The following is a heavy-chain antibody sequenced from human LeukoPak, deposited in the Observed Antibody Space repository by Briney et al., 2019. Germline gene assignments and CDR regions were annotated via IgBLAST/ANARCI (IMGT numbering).Heavy chain of an antibody. CDR2: INPSGGST. CDR1: GYTFTSYG. Sequence: ASVKVSCKASGYTFTSYGISWVRQAPGQGLEWMGIINPSGGSTSYAQKFQGRVTMTRDMSTSTVYMELSSLRSEDTAVYYCASSIAVGATKYYYYYMDVWGKGTTVTVSS. V-gene: IGHV1-46*01. D-gene: IGHD1-26*01. CDR3: ASSIAVGATKYYYYYMDV. J-gene: IGHJ6*03.